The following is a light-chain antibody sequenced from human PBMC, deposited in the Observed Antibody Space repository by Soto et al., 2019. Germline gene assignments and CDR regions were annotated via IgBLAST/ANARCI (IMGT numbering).Light chain of an antibody. Sequence: QSALTQPASVSGSPGQSITISCTGTSSDVGGYNYVSWYQQHPGKAPKLMIYGVSNRPSGVSNRFSASKSGNTASLIISGLQAEDEADYYCSSYSSTSTLVVFGGGTKLTVL. V-gene: IGLV2-14*01. J-gene: IGLJ2*01. CDR1: SSDVGGYNY. CDR3: SSYSSTSTLVV. CDR2: GVS.